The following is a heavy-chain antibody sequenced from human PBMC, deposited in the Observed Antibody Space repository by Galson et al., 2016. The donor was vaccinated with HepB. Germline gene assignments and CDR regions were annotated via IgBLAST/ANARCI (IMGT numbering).Heavy chain of an antibody. CDR3: ATLGFIVVVPAADFDY. D-gene: IGHD2-2*01. Sequence: SLRLSCAASGFTFSAYAMHWVRQAPGKGLEWVAPISYDGNKKYYADSVKGRFTISRDNSKNTLYLQMNSLRVEDTAMYYCATLGFIVVVPAADFDYWGQGTLVTVSS. J-gene: IGHJ4*02. V-gene: IGHV3-30-3*01. CDR1: GFTFSAYA. CDR2: ISYDGNKK.